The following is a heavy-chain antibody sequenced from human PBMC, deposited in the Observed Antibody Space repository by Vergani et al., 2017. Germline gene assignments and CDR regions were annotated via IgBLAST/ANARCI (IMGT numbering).Heavy chain of an antibody. J-gene: IGHJ6*03. CDR2: INWNGDST. Sequence: EVQLVESGGGFVPPGGSLRLSCAASGFTFDDFGLNWVRQPPGKGLEWVSDINWNGDSTGYADSVKGRFTISRDNAKNSLYLQMNSLRAEDTAVYYCAKDLGGCNSISCSYYMDVWGKGTTVTV. CDR1: GFTFDDFG. V-gene: IGHV3-20*04. D-gene: IGHD2/OR15-2a*01. CDR3: AKDLGGCNSISCSYYMDV.